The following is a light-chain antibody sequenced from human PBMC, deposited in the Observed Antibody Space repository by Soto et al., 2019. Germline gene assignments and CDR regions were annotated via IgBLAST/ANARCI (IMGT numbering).Light chain of an antibody. Sequence: EIVLTQSPGTLSLSPGERATLSCRARQSVSSSYLAWYQQKPGQAPRPLIYGASSRAIGIPDRFSGSGSGTDFTLTISRLEPEDFAVYYGQQYGSSPWTFGQGTKVDIK. CDR3: QQYGSSPWT. J-gene: IGKJ1*01. CDR2: GAS. CDR1: QSVSSSY. V-gene: IGKV3-20*01.